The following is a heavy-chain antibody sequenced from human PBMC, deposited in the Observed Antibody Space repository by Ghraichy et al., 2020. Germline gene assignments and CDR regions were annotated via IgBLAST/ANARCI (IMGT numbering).Heavy chain of an antibody. Sequence: ASVKVSCKASGYTFTSYGISWVRQAPGQGLEWMGWISADNGETNYAQKFQGRVTLTTDTSTTTAYMELRSLRSDDTAVYYCARDEGSSVTTDSFDSWGQGTLVTVSS. CDR3: ARDEGSSVTTDSFDS. CDR1: GYTFTSYG. V-gene: IGHV1-18*01. J-gene: IGHJ5*01. D-gene: IGHD4-17*01. CDR2: ISADNGET.